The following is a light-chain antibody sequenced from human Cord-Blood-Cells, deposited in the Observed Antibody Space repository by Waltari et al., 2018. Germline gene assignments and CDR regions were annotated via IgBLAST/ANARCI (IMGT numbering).Light chain of an antibody. Sequence: EIVLTQSPGTLSLSPGERATLSCRASQSVSSSYLAWYQQKTGQAPRLLIYGASSRATGIPDRCSGSGSGTAFTLTISSLEPEDFAVYYCQQYGSSPFTFGPGTKVDIK. CDR2: GAS. J-gene: IGKJ3*01. V-gene: IGKV3-20*01. CDR3: QQYGSSPFT. CDR1: QSVSSSY.